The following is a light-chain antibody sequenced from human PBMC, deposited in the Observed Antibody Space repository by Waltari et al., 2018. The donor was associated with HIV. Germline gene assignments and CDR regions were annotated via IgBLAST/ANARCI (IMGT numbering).Light chain of an antibody. Sequence: ELVLTQSPGTLSLSPGERATLSCRASQSVNANFFAWYQQRPGQAPRLLSYGASTRAPGVPDRFSGSGSGTDFILAISRLEPEDFAVYYCHQYGNSPSTFGQGTTLDIK. CDR2: GAS. J-gene: IGKJ2*01. CDR1: QSVNANF. V-gene: IGKV3-20*01. CDR3: HQYGNSPST.